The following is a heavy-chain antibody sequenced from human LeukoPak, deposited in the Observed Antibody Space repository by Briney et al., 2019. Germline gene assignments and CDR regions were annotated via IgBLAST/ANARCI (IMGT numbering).Heavy chain of an antibody. Sequence: GGSLRLSCAASGSTFSTYAMSWVRQAPGKGLEWVSLIGGSDGRTRYADSVKGRFTISRDNSKSTLYLEMNSLRAEDTAVYYCAKDSSSYDWGYMDVWGKGTTVTISS. CDR2: IGGSDGRT. CDR3: AKDSSSYDWGYMDV. D-gene: IGHD3-22*01. J-gene: IGHJ6*03. V-gene: IGHV3-23*01. CDR1: GSTFSTYA.